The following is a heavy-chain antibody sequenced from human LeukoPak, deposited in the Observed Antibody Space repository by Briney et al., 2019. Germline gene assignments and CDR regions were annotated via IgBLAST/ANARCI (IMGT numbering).Heavy chain of an antibody. D-gene: IGHD2-15*01. J-gene: IGHJ4*02. CDR2: ISWNSVNI. Sequence: GGSLRLSCTASGFSLNDYAMHWVRQVPGKGLEWVSGISWNSVNIGYAVSVKGRFTISRDNAKNTLYLQMNSLRAEDTAVYYCARELPFDYWGQGTLVTVSS. V-gene: IGHV3-9*01. CDR1: GFSLNDYA. CDR3: ARELPFDY.